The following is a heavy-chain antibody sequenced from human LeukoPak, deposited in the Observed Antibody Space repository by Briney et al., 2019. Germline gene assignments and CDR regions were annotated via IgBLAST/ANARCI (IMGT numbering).Heavy chain of an antibody. CDR3: ARVRGYSSSWYVDY. D-gene: IGHD6-13*01. Sequence: PSDTLSLLCTVSGDSISSYYWRWIRQPAGKGLEWIGRIYTSGSTNDSPSLKSRVTMSVDTSKNQFSLKLNSVTAEDTAVYYCARVRGYSSSWYVDYWGQGTLVTVSS. V-gene: IGHV4-4*07. J-gene: IGHJ4*02. CDR1: GDSISSYY. CDR2: IYTSGST.